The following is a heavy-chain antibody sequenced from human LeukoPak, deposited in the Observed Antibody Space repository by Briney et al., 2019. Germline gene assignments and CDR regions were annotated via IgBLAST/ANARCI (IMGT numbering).Heavy chain of an antibody. CDR2: ISWNSGSI. V-gene: IGHV3-9*01. J-gene: IGHJ3*02. Sequence: GGSLRLSCAASGFTFDDYAMHWVRQAPGKGLEWCSGISWNSGSIGYADSVKGRFTISRDNAKNSLYLQMNSLRAEDTALYYCAKDFEYSSSFTFDIWGQGTMVTVSS. CDR3: AKDFEYSSSFTFDI. D-gene: IGHD6-13*01. CDR1: GFTFDDYA.